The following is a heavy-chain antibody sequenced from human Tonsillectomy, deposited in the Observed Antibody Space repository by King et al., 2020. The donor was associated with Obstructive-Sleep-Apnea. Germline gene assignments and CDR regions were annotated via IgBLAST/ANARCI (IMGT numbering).Heavy chain of an antibody. Sequence: VQLQQWGAGLLKPSATLSLTCAVYGGSFSGYYWSWIRQPPGKGLEWIGEINHSGSTNYNPSLKSRVTISVDTSKNQFSLKLSSVTAADTAVYYCASPYYYGSGRYYYYGMDVWGQGTTVTVSS. V-gene: IGHV4-34*01. CDR3: ASPYYYGSGRYYYYGMDV. CDR2: INHSGST. J-gene: IGHJ6*02. CDR1: GGSFSGYY. D-gene: IGHD3-10*01.